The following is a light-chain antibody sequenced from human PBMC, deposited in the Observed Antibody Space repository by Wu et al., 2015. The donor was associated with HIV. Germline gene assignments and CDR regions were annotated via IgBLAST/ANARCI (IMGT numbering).Light chain of an antibody. J-gene: IGKJ2*01. Sequence: EMVVTQSPATLSVSPGERATLFCRASQSVSSNLAWYQQKPGQAPRLLIYGASTRATGIPARFSGSGSGTEFTLTVSSMQTEDFAVYYCQQYNNWYTFGQGTKLEIK. CDR1: QSVSSN. CDR2: GAS. CDR3: QQYNNWYT. V-gene: IGKV3-15*01.